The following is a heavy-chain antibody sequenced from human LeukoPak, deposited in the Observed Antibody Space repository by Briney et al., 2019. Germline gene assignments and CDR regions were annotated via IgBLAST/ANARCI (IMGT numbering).Heavy chain of an antibody. J-gene: IGHJ4*02. CDR2: IYTSGST. D-gene: IGHD2-2*01. V-gene: IGHV4-4*07. Sequence: PSETLSLTCTVSGGSISSYYWSWIRQPAGKGLEWIGRIYTSGSTNYNPSLKSRVTMSVDTSKNQFSLKLSSVTAAGTAVYYCARWYCSSTSCPFDYWGQGTLVTVSS. CDR1: GGSISSYY. CDR3: ARWYCSSTSCPFDY.